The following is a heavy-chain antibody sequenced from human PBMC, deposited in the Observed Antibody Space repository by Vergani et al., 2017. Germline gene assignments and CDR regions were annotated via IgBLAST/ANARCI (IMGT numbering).Heavy chain of an antibody. D-gene: IGHD1-26*01. CDR1: GFSFSGYW. V-gene: IGHV3-74*01. CDR2: IKSDGSIT. CDR3: ARDRIVGATRSGWGFDY. Sequence: EVQLVESGGGLIHPGGSLRLSCEGSGFSFSGYWMHWVRQSPEKGLVWVSRIKSDGSITNYADSVKGRFTISRDNSKNTLYLQMNSLRAEDTAVYYCARDRIVGATRSGWGFDYWGQGTLVTVSS. J-gene: IGHJ4*02.